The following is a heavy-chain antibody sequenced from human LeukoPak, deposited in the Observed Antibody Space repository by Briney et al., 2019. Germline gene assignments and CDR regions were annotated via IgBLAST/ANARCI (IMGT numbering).Heavy chain of an antibody. CDR1: GFTFSDSA. V-gene: IGHV3-73*01. Sequence: GGSLRLSCAASGFTFSDSAIHWVRQASGKGLEWVGRIRDKGYGHATAYAASVKGRFTLSRDGSRNTAYLHMDSLKTEDTALYYCTTPNEGNWFDPWGQGTLVTVSS. J-gene: IGHJ5*02. D-gene: IGHD2-8*01. CDR3: TTPNEGNWFDP. CDR2: IRDKGYGHAT.